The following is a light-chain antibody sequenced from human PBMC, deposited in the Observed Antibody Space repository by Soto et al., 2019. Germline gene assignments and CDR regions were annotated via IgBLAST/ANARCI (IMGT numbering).Light chain of an antibody. J-gene: IGKJ4*01. CDR2: GAS. Sequence: IVLTQSPGTLSLSPGDRATLSCRASQSVSSNYLGWYQQKPGQAPRLLLYGASSRAIGIPDRFSGSGSGTHFTLTISRLEPEDFAVYYCQQYDTSPPLTFAGGTKVEIK. CDR3: QQYDTSPPLT. CDR1: QSVSSNY. V-gene: IGKV3-20*01.